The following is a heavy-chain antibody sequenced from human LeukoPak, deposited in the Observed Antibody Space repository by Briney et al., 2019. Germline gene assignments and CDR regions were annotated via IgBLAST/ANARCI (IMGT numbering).Heavy chain of an antibody. J-gene: IGHJ3*02. Sequence: SETLSLTCTVSGGSISSSSYYWGWIRQPPGKGLEWIGSIYYSGSTYYNPSLKSRVTISVDTSKNQFSLKLSSVTAADTAVYYCARPGRSSSWYHVAFDIWGQGTMVTVSS. CDR2: IYYSGST. CDR1: GGSISSSSYY. CDR3: ARPGRSSSWYHVAFDI. D-gene: IGHD6-13*01. V-gene: IGHV4-39*01.